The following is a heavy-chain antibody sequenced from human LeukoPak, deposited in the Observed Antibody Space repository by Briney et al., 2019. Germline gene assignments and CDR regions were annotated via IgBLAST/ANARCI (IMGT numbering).Heavy chain of an antibody. CDR1: GYTLTSYD. Sequence: ASVKVSCKASGYTLTSYDINWVRQATGQGLEWMGWMNPNSGNTGYAQKFQGRVTMTRNTSISTAYMELSSLRSEDTAVYYCARGRRDGWPVTSYYYGMDVWGQGTTVTVSS. CDR2: MNPNSGNT. V-gene: IGHV1-8*01. D-gene: IGHD6-19*01. J-gene: IGHJ6*02. CDR3: ARGRRDGWPVTSYYYGMDV.